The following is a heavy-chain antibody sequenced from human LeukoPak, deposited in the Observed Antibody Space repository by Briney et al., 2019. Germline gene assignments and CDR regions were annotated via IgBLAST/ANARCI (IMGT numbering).Heavy chain of an antibody. J-gene: IGHJ2*01. D-gene: IGHD4-17*01. V-gene: IGHV3-23*03. CDR1: GFTFSSYA. Sequence: GGSLRLSCAASGFTFSSYAMSWVRQAPGKGLEWVSVIYSGGASYYADSVTGRFTISRENAKNSLYLQMNSLRDGDTAVYYCARETLDVGGDYGWYFDLWGRGTLVTVSS. CDR2: IYSGGAS. CDR3: ARETLDVGGDYGWYFDL.